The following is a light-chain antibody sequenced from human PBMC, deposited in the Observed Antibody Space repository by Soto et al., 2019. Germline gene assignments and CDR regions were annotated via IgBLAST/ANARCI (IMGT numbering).Light chain of an antibody. CDR2: DAS. V-gene: IGKV3-15*01. CDR1: QSVSSY. J-gene: IGKJ2*01. CDR3: QQYSNWPPLYT. Sequence: EIVMTQSPATLSVSPGKRATLSCRVSQSVSSYLAWYQQKPGLPPRLLIYDASTRATGIPDRFSGSGSGTDFTLTISSLQSADFAVYYCQQYSNWPPLYTFGRGTKLEIK.